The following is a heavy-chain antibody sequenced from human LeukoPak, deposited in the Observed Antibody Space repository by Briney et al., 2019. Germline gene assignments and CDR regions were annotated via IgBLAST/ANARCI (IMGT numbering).Heavy chain of an antibody. D-gene: IGHD6-19*01. CDR1: GGSISSYY. CDR3: ARVERIAVAGTGDY. J-gene: IGHJ4*02. V-gene: IGHV4-59*12. Sequence: SETLSLTCAVSGGSISSYYWSWIRQPPGKGLEWIGYIYYSGSTNYNPSLKSRVTISVDTSKNQFSLKLSSVTAADTAVYYCARVERIAVAGTGDYWGQGTLVTVSS. CDR2: IYYSGST.